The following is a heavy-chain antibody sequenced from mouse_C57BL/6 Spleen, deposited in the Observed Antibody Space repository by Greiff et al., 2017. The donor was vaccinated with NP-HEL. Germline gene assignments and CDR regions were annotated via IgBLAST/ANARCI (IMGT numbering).Heavy chain of an antibody. D-gene: IGHD1-1*01. CDR1: GYTFTSYW. CDR3: ARHYYGSSYVRYYAMDY. V-gene: IGHV1-55*01. CDR2: IYPGSGST. J-gene: IGHJ4*01. Sequence: QVQLQQSGAELVKPGASVKMSCKASGYTFTSYWITWVKQRPGQGLEWIGDIYPGSGSTNYNEKFKSKATLTVDTSSSTAYMQLSSLTSEDSAVYYCARHYYGSSYVRYYAMDYWGQGTSVTVSS.